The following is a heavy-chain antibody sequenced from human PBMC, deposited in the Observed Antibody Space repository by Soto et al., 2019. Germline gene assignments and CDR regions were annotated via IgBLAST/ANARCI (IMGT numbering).Heavy chain of an antibody. CDR1: GYTFSNYG. J-gene: IGHJ5*02. D-gene: IGHD2-2*01. CDR2: ISLYSDGT. V-gene: IGHV1-18*01. Sequence: GASVKVSCKTSGYTFSNYGITWVRHAPGQPLEWLGWISLYSDGTNYAQKFQGRVSMTTDTSTTTADMELTSLRSDVTAGYYCARVVPGAEAWFGTWGQGALATVSS. CDR3: ARVVPGAEAWFGT.